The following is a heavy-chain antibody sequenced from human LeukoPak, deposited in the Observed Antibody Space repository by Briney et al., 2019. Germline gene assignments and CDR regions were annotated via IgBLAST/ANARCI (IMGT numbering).Heavy chain of an antibody. CDR3: ARATGGYSPFDY. CDR1: GYTFTSYA. J-gene: IGHJ4*02. Sequence: ASVKVSCKASGYTFTSYAMHWVRQAPGQRLEWMGWINAGNGNTKYSQEFQGRVTITRDTSASTAYMELSSLRSEDMAVYYCARATGGYSPFDYWGQGTLVTVSS. D-gene: IGHD3-22*01. V-gene: IGHV1-3*03. CDR2: INAGNGNT.